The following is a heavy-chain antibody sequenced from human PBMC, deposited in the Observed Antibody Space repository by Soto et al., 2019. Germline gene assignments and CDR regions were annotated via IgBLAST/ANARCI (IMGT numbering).Heavy chain of an antibody. J-gene: IGHJ4*02. V-gene: IGHV3-23*01. Sequence: GGSLRLSCAASGFTFSSYAMSWVRQAPGKGLEWVSAISGSGGSTYYADSVKGRFTISRDNSKNTLYLQMNSLRAEDTAVYYCAKGGYSSGWRGYYFDYWGQGTLVTVSS. CDR2: ISGSGGST. CDR1: GFTFSSYA. D-gene: IGHD6-19*01. CDR3: AKGGYSSGWRGYYFDY.